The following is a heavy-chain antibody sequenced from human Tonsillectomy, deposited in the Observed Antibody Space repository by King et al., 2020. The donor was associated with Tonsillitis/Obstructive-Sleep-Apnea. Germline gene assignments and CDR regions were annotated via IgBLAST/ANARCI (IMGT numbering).Heavy chain of an antibody. Sequence: VQLAESGGGVVQPGRSLRLSCAASGFTFRSYAMHWVRQAPGKGLEWVAVISYDGSNKYYADDVKGRFTISRDNSKNTLYLQMNSLRTEDTAVYYCASLALTTVVTPAYFYYWGQGSLVTVSS. CDR3: ASLALTTVVTPAYFYY. D-gene: IGHD4-23*01. V-gene: IGHV3-30*04. CDR1: GFTFRSYA. CDR2: ISYDGSNK. J-gene: IGHJ4*02.